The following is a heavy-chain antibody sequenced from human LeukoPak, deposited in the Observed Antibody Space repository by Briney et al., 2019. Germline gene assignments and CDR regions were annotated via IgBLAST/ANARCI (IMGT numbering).Heavy chain of an antibody. V-gene: IGHV4-30-2*01. CDR1: GGSISSGGYS. J-gene: IGHJ6*04. Sequence: PSETLSLTCAASGGSISSGGYSWSWIRQPPGKGLEWIGYIYHSGSTYYNPSLKSRVTISVDRSKNQFSLKLSSVTAADTAVYYCARVKVAEYGMDVWGKGTTVTVSS. D-gene: IGHD2-15*01. CDR3: ARVKVAEYGMDV. CDR2: IYHSGST.